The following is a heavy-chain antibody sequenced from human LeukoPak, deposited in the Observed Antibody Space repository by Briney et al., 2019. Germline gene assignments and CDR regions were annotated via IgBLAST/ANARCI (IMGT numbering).Heavy chain of an antibody. CDR1: GYTFTSYD. CDR2: INPNSGGT. J-gene: IGHJ4*02. CDR3: ASTYYCSSTCCYGPRQPFDY. D-gene: IGHD2-2*01. Sequence: ASVKVSCKASGYTFTSYDINWVRQAPGQGLEWMGWINPNSGGTNYAQKFQGRVTMTRDTSISTAYMELSRLRSDDTAVYYCASTYYCSSTCCYGPRQPFDYWGQGTLVTVSS. V-gene: IGHV1-2*02.